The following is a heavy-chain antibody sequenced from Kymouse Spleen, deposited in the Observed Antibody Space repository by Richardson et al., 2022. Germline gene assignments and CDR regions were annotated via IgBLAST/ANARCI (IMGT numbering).Heavy chain of an antibody. CDR1: GFTFSSYG. Sequence: QVQLVESGGGVVQPGRSLRLSCAASGFTFSSYGMHWVRQAPGKGLEWVAVIWYDGSNKYYADSVKGRFTISRDNSKNTLYLQMNSLRAEDTAVYYCASIYYYDSSGYPFDYWGQGTLVTVSS. D-gene: IGHD3-22*01. CDR2: IWYDGSNK. J-gene: IGHJ4*02. V-gene: IGHV3-33*01. CDR3: ASIYYYDSSGYPFDY.